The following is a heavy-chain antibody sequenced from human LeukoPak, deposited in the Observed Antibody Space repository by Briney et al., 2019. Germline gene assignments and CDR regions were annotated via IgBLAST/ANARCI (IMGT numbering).Heavy chain of an antibody. CDR1: GGSISSGSYY. CDR3: ARGLYYDFWSGPPYYYYMDV. D-gene: IGHD3-3*01. Sequence: PSQTLSLTCTVSGGSISSGSYYWSWIRQPAGKGLEWIGRIYTSGSTNYNPSLKSRVTISVDTSKNQFSLKLSSVTAADTAVYYCARGLYYDFWSGPPYYYYMDVWGKGTTVTVSS. J-gene: IGHJ6*03. CDR2: IYTSGST. V-gene: IGHV4-61*02.